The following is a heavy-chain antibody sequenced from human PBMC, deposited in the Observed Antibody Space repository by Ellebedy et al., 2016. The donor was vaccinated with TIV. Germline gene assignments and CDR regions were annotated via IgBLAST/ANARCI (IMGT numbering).Heavy chain of an antibody. J-gene: IGHJ6*02. D-gene: IGHD1-1*01. V-gene: IGHV5-51*01. Sequence: GESLKISCQGSGGSFTTYWIGWVRQMPGKGLEWIGIIYPGDSDARYNPSFQGQVTISADKSISTAYLQWSSLKASDTAMYYCAAGNWNYYYYYGMEVWGQGTTVTVSS. CDR3: AAGNWNYYYYYGMEV. CDR2: IYPGDSDA. CDR1: GGSFTTYW.